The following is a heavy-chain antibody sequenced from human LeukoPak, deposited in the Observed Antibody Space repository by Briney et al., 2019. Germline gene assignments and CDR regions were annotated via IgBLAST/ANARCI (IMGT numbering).Heavy chain of an antibody. CDR2: IYHSGST. V-gene: IGHV4-30-2*01. Sequence: SQTLSLTCAVSGGPISSGGYSWSWIRQPPGKGLEWIGYIYHSGSTYYNPSLKSRVTISVDRSKNQFSLKLSSVTAADTAVYYCARSLKGWFDPWGQGTLVTVSS. J-gene: IGHJ5*02. D-gene: IGHD4/OR15-4a*01. CDR1: GGPISSGGYS. CDR3: ARSLKGWFDP.